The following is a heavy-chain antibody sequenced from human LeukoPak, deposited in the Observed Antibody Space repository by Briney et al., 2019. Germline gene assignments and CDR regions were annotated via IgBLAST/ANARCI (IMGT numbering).Heavy chain of an antibody. V-gene: IGHV4-59*11. CDR1: GVSISSHY. CDR2: IYYSGST. J-gene: IGHJ4*02. D-gene: IGHD1-26*01. CDR3: ARVSGSYLDDY. Sequence: SETLSLTCTVSGVSISSHYWSWIRQPPGKGLEWIGYIYYSGSTNYNPPLKSRVTISVDTSKNQFSLKLSSVTAADTAVYYCARVSGSYLDDYWGQGTLVTVSS.